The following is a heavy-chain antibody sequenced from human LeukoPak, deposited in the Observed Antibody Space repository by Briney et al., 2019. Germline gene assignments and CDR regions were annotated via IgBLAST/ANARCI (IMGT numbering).Heavy chain of an antibody. CDR3: ARGPSYGSGSYNIYGIDY. CDR2: MNPNSANT. J-gene: IGHJ4*02. CDR1: GYTFTSYH. D-gene: IGHD3-10*01. Sequence: GASVKVTCKASGYTFTSYHINWVRQATGQGLDWMGWMNPNSANTGYAQKFQGRVTMTRDTSISTAYMELSSLTSEDTDVYYCARGPSYGSGSYNIYGIDYWGQGPLVTVSS. V-gene: IGHV1-8*01.